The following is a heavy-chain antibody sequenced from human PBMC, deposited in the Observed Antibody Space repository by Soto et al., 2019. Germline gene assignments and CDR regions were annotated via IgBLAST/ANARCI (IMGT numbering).Heavy chain of an antibody. CDR2: ISGSGGST. Sequence: GGSLRLSCAASGFTFSSYAMSWVRQAPGKGLEWVSAISGSGGSTYYADSVKGRFTISRANSKNTPYLQMNSLRAEDTAVYYCAKDLRSYYDSSGYYDAFDIWGQGTMVTVSS. J-gene: IGHJ3*02. D-gene: IGHD3-22*01. V-gene: IGHV3-23*01. CDR3: AKDLRSYYDSSGYYDAFDI. CDR1: GFTFSSYA.